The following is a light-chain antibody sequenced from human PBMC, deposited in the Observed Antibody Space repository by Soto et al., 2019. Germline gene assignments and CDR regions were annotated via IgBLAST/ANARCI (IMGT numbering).Light chain of an antibody. CDR3: SSYTSSDIVL. Sequence: QSVLTQPASVSGPPGQSIVISCNGSSSDVGSYDLVSWYQQHPGKAPKLIIYEVFDRPSGVSNRFSGSKSGNTASLTISGLQAEDDADYYCSSYTSSDIVLFGGGTQLTVL. J-gene: IGLJ2*01. V-gene: IGLV2-14*02. CDR1: SSDVGSYDL. CDR2: EVF.